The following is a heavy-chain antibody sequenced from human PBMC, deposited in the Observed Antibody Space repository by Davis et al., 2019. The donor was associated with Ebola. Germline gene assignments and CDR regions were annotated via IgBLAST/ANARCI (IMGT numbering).Heavy chain of an antibody. J-gene: IGHJ4*02. Sequence: PGGSLRLSCTASGFTFSSHWMTWVRQAPGKGLEWVTNIKEDGSQKYYVDSVKGRFTISRDNAKNSLYLQMTSLRAEDTAVYYCTRAILPPVIGWCYFDYWGQGTLVTVSS. CDR2: IKEDGSQK. V-gene: IGHV3-7*03. D-gene: IGHD1-26*01. CDR1: GFTFSSHW. CDR3: TRAILPPVIGWCYFDY.